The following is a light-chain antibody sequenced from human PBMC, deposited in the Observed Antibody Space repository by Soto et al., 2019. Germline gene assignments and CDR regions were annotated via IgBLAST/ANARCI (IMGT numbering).Light chain of an antibody. CDR2: GAS. CDR1: QSVTNNY. Sequence: EIVLTQFPGTRSLSPGERATLSCRASQSVTNNYLAWYQQRPGQPPNLLIFGASNRATGIPDRFSGSGSGTDFTLTISRLEPEDFAVYYCQQYGSSIQTFGQGTKV. CDR3: QQYGSSIQT. V-gene: IGKV3-20*01. J-gene: IGKJ1*01.